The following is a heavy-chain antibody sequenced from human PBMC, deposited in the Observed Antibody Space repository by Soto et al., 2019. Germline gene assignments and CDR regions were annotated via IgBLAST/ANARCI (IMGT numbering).Heavy chain of an antibody. V-gene: IGHV3-7*05. CDR2: INRDGSKK. J-gene: IGHJ3*02. D-gene: IGHD6-13*01. CDR1: GFTLSAYW. CDR3: ARDVAPGSSSLDHDAFDI. Sequence: EVQLEESGGDLVQPGGSLRLSCAASGFTLSAYWMTWVRQAPGKGLEWVANINRDGSKKSYLDSVRGRFTISRDNVGNSLYLQMDSLRADDTALYYCARDVAPGSSSLDHDAFDIWGQGTMVTVSS.